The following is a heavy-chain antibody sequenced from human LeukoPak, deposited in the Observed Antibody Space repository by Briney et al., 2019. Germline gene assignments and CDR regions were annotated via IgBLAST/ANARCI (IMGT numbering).Heavy chain of an antibody. J-gene: IGHJ4*02. CDR3: ATMAEGEDDYGDYLFDY. CDR2: IIPILGIA. D-gene: IGHD4-17*01. V-gene: IGHV1-69*02. CDR1: GGTFSSYT. Sequence: SVKVSCKASGGTFSSYTISWVRQAPGQGLEWMGRIIPILGIANYAQKFQGRVTITADKSTSTAYMELSSLRSEDTAVYYCATMAEGEDDYGDYLFDYWGQGILVTVSS.